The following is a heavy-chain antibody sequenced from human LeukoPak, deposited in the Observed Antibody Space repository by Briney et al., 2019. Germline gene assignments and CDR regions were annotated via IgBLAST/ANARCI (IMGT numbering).Heavy chain of an antibody. J-gene: IGHJ6*02. CDR3: ARARYCSGGSCPFYYYYGMDV. CDR2: IIPIFGTA. Sequence: GASVKVSCKASGDTFSSYAISWVRQAPGQGLEWMGGIIPIFGTANYAQKFQGRVTITADESTSTAYMELSSLRSEDTAVYYCARARYCSGGSCPFYYYYGMDVWGQGTTVTVSS. V-gene: IGHV1-69*13. D-gene: IGHD2-15*01. CDR1: GDTFSSYA.